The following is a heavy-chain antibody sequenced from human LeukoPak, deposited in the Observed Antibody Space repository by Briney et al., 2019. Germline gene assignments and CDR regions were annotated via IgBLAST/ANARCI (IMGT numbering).Heavy chain of an antibody. Sequence: SETLSLTCTVSGGSISSYYWSWIRQPPGKGLEWIGYIYYSGSTNYNPSLKSRVTMSVDTSKNQFSVKLSCVTAADTAVYYCARAGYSSGWYLDYWGQGTLVTVSS. CDR2: IYYSGST. V-gene: IGHV4-59*12. J-gene: IGHJ4*02. CDR3: ARAGYSSGWYLDY. D-gene: IGHD6-19*01. CDR1: GGSISSYY.